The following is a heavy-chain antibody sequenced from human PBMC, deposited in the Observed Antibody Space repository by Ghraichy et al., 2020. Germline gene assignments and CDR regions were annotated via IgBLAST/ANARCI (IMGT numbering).Heavy chain of an antibody. CDR1: GFTFSSYA. J-gene: IGHJ4*02. CDR2: ISGSGGST. CDR3: AKRLRGYSYGTLDY. V-gene: IGHV3-23*01. Sequence: GESLNISCAASGFTFSSYAMSWVRQAPGKGLEWVSAISGSGGSTYYADSVKGRFTISRDNSKNTLYLQMNSLRAEDTAVYYCAKRLRGYSYGTLDYWGQGTLVTVSS. D-gene: IGHD5-18*01.